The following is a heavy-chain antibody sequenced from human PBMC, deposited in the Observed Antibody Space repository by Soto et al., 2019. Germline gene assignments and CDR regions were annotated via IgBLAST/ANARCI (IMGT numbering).Heavy chain of an antibody. D-gene: IGHD1-26*01. V-gene: IGHV3-30*18. CDR1: GFTFSSYG. CDR3: AKDWGGGSYFPGY. Sequence: QVQLVESGGGVVQPGRSLRLYCAASGFTFSSYGMHWVRQAPGKGLEWVAVISYDGSNKYYADSVKGRFTISRDNSKNTLYLQMKSLRAEDTAVYYCAKDWGGGSYFPGYWGQGTLVTVSS. J-gene: IGHJ4*02. CDR2: ISYDGSNK.